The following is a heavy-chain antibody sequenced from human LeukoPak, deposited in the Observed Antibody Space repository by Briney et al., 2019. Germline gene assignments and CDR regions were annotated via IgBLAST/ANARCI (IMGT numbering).Heavy chain of an antibody. CDR2: IIPILGIA. CDR1: GGTFSSYA. J-gene: IGHJ6*01. Sequence: SVKVSCKASGGTFSSYAISWVRQAPGQGLEWMGRIIPILGIANYAQKLQGRVTMTTDTSTSTAYMELRSLRSDDTAVYYCARAGDSSSWYYYYYGMDVWGQGTTVTVSS. CDR3: ARAGDSSSWYYYYYGMDV. D-gene: IGHD6-13*01. V-gene: IGHV1-69*04.